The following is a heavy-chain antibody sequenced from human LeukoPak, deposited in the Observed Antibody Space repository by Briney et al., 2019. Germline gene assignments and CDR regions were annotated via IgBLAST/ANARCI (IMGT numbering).Heavy chain of an antibody. J-gene: IGHJ6*02. D-gene: IGHD5-18*01. V-gene: IGHV1-69*13. CDR3: ARVRVEGLYSYGSNAYYYYGMDV. CDR1: GGTFSSYA. Sequence: VASVTVSCKASGGTFSSYAISWVRQAPGQGLEWMGGIIPIFGTANYAQKFQGRDTITADESTSTAYMELSSLRSEDTAVYYCARVRVEGLYSYGSNAYYYYGMDVWGQGTTVTVSS. CDR2: IIPIFGTA.